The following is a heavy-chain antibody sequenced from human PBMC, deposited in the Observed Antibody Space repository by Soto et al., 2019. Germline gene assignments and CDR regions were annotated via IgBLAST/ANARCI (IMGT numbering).Heavy chain of an antibody. J-gene: IGHJ6*01. CDR1: GLTFNTSG. CDR2: ISYDGATQ. D-gene: IGHD1-26*01. V-gene: IGHV3-30*03. CDR3: ATKAAVPTYFIKGMHV. Sequence: GGSLRLSCEVSGLTFNTSGMHWVRQAPGKGLEWLAVISYDGATQYYGDTVKGRFTISRDNSKNTLFLHMGRLRAEDTAMYYCATKAAVPTYFIKGMHVWGLGATVEVSS.